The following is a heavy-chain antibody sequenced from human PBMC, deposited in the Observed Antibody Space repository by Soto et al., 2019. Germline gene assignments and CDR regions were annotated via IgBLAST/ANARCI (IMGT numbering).Heavy chain of an antibody. CDR1: GNSFNNW. V-gene: IGHV5-51*01. D-gene: IGHD3-9*01. J-gene: IGHJ6*02. Sequence: GEPLKISFKGLGNSFNNWIGWVRQMPGKGLEWMGIIYPGDSDTRYSPSFQGQVTISADKSISTAYLQWSSLKASDTAMYYCARQEGYYNVMDVWGQGTTVTVSS. CDR3: ARQEGYYNVMDV. CDR2: IYPGDSDT.